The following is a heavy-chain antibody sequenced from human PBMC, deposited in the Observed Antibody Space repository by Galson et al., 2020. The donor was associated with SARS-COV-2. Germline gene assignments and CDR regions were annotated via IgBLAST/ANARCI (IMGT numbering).Heavy chain of an antibody. CDR2: IYYSGST. CDR1: GGSISSSSYY. V-gene: IGHV4-39*07. Sequence: SETLSLTCTVSGGSISSSSYYWGWIRQPPGKGLEWIGSIYYSGSTYYNPSLKSRVTISADTSKNQFSLKLSSVTAADTAVYYCASSVARLVYCGGDCYSGPSALDWFDPWGQGTLVTVSS. D-gene: IGHD2-21*01. J-gene: IGHJ5*02. CDR3: ASSVARLVYCGGDCYSGPSALDWFDP.